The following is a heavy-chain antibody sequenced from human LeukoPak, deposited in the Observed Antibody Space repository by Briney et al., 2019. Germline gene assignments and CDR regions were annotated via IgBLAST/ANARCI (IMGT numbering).Heavy chain of an antibody. CDR3: AKDMAIQFLEPAF. J-gene: IGHJ4*02. D-gene: IGHD3-3*01. CDR2: IWFDGSVK. CDR1: GFSFNTHG. V-gene: IGHV3-33*06. Sequence: QSGGSLRLSCAASGFSFNTHGMHWVRQAPGKGLEWVAAIWFDGSVKHYSDAVKGRFTISRDNSLDTLYLQMNSLRVEDTAMYYCAKDMAIQFLEPAFWGQGTLVTVSS.